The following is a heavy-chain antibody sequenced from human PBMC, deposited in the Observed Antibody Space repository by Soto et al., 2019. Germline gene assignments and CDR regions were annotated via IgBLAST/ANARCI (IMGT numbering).Heavy chain of an antibody. V-gene: IGHV5-51*01. CDR3: ARSPEAGGNWFDP. J-gene: IGHJ5*02. CDR2: IYPGDSDT. D-gene: IGHD3-10*01. Sequence: GESLKISCKASAYNFAGYWLGWVRQMPGKGLELMGIIYPGDSDTRYSPSFQGQVTFSADKSISTAYLQLSSLKASDTAMYYCARSPEAGGNWFDPWGQGTLVTVSS. CDR1: AYNFAGYW.